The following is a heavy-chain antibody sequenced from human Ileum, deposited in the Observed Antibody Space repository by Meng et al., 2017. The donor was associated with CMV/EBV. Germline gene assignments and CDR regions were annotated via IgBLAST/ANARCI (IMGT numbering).Heavy chain of an antibody. D-gene: IGHD3-22*01. CDR1: GDVFNNYA. Sequence: QVQLVQSGTEVKKPGSSVRVSCRSSGDVFNNYALNWVRQAPGKGLEWMGAIIAVLKTPSYAQKFRGRLTITADGSTGTTYMELTSLTSEDTAVYYCARGISNGYLHFDYWGQGTLVTVSS. V-gene: IGHV1-69*01. CDR3: ARGISNGYLHFDY. J-gene: IGHJ4*02. CDR2: IIAVLKTP.